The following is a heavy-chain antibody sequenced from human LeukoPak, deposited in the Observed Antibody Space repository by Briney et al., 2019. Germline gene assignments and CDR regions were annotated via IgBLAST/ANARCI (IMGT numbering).Heavy chain of an antibody. CDR1: GGSISSYY. V-gene: IGHV4-59*12. D-gene: IGHD2-2*01. Sequence: SETLSLTCTASGGSISSYYWSWIRQPPGKGLEWIGSIYYSGSTYYNPSLKSRVTISVDTSKNQFSLKLSSVTAADTAVYYCARGSVVVVPAAIFYWFDPWGQGTLVTVSS. J-gene: IGHJ5*02. CDR3: ARGSVVVVPAAIFYWFDP. CDR2: IYYSGST.